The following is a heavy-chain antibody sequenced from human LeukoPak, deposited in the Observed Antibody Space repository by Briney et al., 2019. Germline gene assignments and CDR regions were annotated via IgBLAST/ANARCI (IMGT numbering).Heavy chain of an antibody. CDR1: GFTFSSYA. V-gene: IGHV3-23*01. J-gene: IGHJ3*02. Sequence: PGGSLTLSCPVSGFTFSSYAMSWVRQAPGRGLEWVSVISTSGESTYYADSVKGRFTISRDNSKNTLYLQMNSLRAEDTAVYYCARDSRRDGFDIWGQGTMVCVSS. CDR2: ISTSGEST. CDR3: ARDSRRDGFDI.